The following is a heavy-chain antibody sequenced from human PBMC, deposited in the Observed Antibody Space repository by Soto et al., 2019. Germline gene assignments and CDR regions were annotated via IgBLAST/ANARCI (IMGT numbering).Heavy chain of an antibody. V-gene: IGHV3-30-3*01. J-gene: IGHJ4*02. CDR2: ISYDGSNK. CDR3: ASPALTYSSSWYY. CDR1: GFTFSSYA. Sequence: QVQLVESGGGVVQPGRSLRLSCAASGFTFSSYAMHWVRQAPGKGLEWVAVISYDGSNKYYADSVKGRFTISRDNSKNTLYLQMNSLRAEDTAVYYCASPALTYSSSWYYWGQGTLVTVSS. D-gene: IGHD6-13*01.